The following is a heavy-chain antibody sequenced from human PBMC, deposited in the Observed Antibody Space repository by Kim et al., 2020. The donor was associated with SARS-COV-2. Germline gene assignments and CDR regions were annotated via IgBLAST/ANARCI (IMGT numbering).Heavy chain of an antibody. D-gene: IGHD1-1*01. V-gene: IGHV3-21*01. CDR1: GFTFSSYS. Sequence: GGSLRLSCAASGFTFSSYSMNWVRQAPGKGLEWVSSISSSSSYIYYADSVKGRFTISRDNAKNSLYLQMNSLRAEDTAVYYCARPISRSLNWNYDYWGQGTLVTVSS. CDR3: ARPISRSLNWNYDY. CDR2: ISSSSSYI. J-gene: IGHJ4*02.